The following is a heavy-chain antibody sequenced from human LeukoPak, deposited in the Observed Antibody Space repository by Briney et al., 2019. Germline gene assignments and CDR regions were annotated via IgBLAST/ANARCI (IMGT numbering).Heavy chain of an antibody. CDR1: GFTFTSSA. CDR3: AAYASGSYSYDYYMDV. D-gene: IGHD3-10*01. J-gene: IGHJ6*03. CDR2: IVVGSGNT. V-gene: IGHV1-58*02. Sequence: SVKVSCKASGFTFTSSAMQWVRQASGQRLEWRGWIVVGSGNTNYAQKFQERVTITRDMSTSTAYMELSSLRSEDTAVYYCAAYASGSYSYDYYMDVWGKGTTVTVSS.